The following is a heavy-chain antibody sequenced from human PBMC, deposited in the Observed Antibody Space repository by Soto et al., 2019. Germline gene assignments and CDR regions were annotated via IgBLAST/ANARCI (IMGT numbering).Heavy chain of an antibody. D-gene: IGHD4-17*01. V-gene: IGHV4-34*01. Sequence: QVQLQQWGAGLLKPSETLSLTCAVYGGSFSGYYWSWIRQPPGKGLEWIGEINHSGSTNYNPSLKRRVTISVDTSKNQFSLKLSSVTAADTAVYYCAIAITVTREYNWFDPWGQGTLVTVSS. CDR3: AIAITVTREYNWFDP. J-gene: IGHJ5*02. CDR2: INHSGST. CDR1: GGSFSGYY.